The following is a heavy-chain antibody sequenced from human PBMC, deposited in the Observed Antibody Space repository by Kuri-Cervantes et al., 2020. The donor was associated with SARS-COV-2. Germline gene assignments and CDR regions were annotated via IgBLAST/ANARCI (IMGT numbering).Heavy chain of an antibody. CDR2: VNSRATII. D-gene: IGHD1-26*01. V-gene: IGHV3-11*04. CDR1: GFTFSDYY. CDR3: ARAPSGSPTEF. J-gene: IGHJ4*02. Sequence: GGSLRLSCVASGFTFSDYYMSWIRQAPGKGLEWVSYVNSRATIISYADSVKGRFTISRDNAKNTLYLQMNSLRVEDTAVYFCARAPSGSPTEFWGQGTLVTVSS.